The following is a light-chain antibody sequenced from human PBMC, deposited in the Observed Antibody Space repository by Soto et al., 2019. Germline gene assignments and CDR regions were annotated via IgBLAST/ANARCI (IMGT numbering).Light chain of an antibody. Sequence: QSVLTQPPSVSAAPGQTVTISCSGITSNIGNNYVSWYQQLPETAPKLLIYDNSERPSGIPDRFSGSKSGTSATLVITGLQTGDGADYYCGTGESSLNVVVFGGGTQLTAL. J-gene: IGLJ7*02. CDR3: GTGESSLNVVV. V-gene: IGLV1-51*01. CDR1: TSNIGNNY. CDR2: DNS.